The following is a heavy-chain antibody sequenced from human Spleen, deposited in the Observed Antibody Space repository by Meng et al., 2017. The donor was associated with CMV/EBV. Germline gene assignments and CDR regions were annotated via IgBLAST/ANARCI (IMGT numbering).Heavy chain of an antibody. CDR2: INHSGST. V-gene: IGHV4-34*01. CDR1: GGSFSGDN. CDR3: ARGPTIFGVVVFDY. D-gene: IGHD3-3*01. Sequence: SETLTLTCDVYGGSFSGDNWSWIRQPPGKGLEWIGEINHSGSTNYNQSLKSRVTISVDTSKNQFSLKLSSVTAADTAVYYCARGPTIFGVVVFDYWGQGTLVTVSS. J-gene: IGHJ4*02.